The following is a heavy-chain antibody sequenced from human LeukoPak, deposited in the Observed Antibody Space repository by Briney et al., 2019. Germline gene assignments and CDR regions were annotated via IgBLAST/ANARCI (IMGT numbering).Heavy chain of an antibody. D-gene: IGHD2-2*01. CDR1: GFTFSSYG. CDR2: ISYDGSNK. CDR3: AKDVDIVVVPAALFDY. V-gene: IGHV3-30*12. J-gene: IGHJ4*02. Sequence: PGGSLRLSCAASGFTFSSYGMHWVRQAPGKGLEWVAVISYDGSNKYYADSVKGRFTISRDNSKNTLYLQMNSLRAEDTAVYYCAKDVDIVVVPAALFDYWGQGTLVPVSS.